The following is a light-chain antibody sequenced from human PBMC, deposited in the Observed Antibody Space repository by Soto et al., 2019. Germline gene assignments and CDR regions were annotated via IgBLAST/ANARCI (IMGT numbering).Light chain of an antibody. J-gene: IGKJ4*01. V-gene: IGKV3-20*01. CDR1: QSVSSSY. CDR3: QQYGSSLALT. CDR2: GAS. Sequence: EIVLTQSPGTLSLSPGERATLSCRASQSVSSSYLAWSQQKPGQAPRLLIYGASSRATGIPDRFSGRGSGTDFTLTISRLEPEDFAVYYCQQYGSSLALTFGGGTKVEIK.